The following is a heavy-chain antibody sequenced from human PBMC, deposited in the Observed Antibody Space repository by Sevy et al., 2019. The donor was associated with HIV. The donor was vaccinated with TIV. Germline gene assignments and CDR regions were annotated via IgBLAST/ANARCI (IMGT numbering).Heavy chain of an antibody. CDR1: GYTFTSYG. V-gene: IGHV1-18*01. D-gene: IGHD2-2*01. Sequence: ASVKVSCKASGYTFTSYGISWVRQAPGQGLEWMGWISAYNGNTNCAQKLQGRVTMTTDTSTSTAYMELRSLRSDDTAVYYCARGSLGYCSSTSCYRRTNYYYGMDVWGQGTTVTVSS. J-gene: IGHJ6*02. CDR3: ARGSLGYCSSTSCYRRTNYYYGMDV. CDR2: ISAYNGNT.